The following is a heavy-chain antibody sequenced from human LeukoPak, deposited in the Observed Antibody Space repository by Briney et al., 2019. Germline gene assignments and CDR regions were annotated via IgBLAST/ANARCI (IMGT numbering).Heavy chain of an antibody. D-gene: IGHD2-2*01. Sequence: ASVKVSCKASGYTFSHYYMHWVRQAPGQGFEWIGWINPNHGDTNYAQKFQGRVTMTRDTSISTAHMEVSRLRSDDTAVYYCARANFLYCSSTTCLFDYWGQGTLVTVPS. CDR2: INPNHGDT. CDR3: ARANFLYCSSTTCLFDY. V-gene: IGHV1-2*02. CDR1: GYTFSHYY. J-gene: IGHJ4*02.